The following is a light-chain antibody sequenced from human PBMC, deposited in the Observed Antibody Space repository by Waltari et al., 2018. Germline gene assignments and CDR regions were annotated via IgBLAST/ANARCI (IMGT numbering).Light chain of an antibody. CDR3: QSYDSGVI. CDR1: SGSIASNY. CDR2: EDN. Sequence: NFMLTQPHSVSESPGKTVTISCTRSSGSIASNYVQWYQQRPGSAPTTVIYEDNRRPSGVPDRFSGSIDNSSNSASLTISGLKTEDEADYYCQSYDSGVIFGGGTKLTVL. V-gene: IGLV6-57*03. J-gene: IGLJ2*01.